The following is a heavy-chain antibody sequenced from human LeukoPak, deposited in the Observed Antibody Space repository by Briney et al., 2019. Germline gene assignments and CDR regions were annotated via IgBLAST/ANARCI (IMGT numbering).Heavy chain of an antibody. Sequence: SETLSLTCTVYGGSFSGYYWSWIRQPPGKGLEWIGEINHSGSTNYNPSLKSRVTISVDTSKNQFSLKLSSVTAADTAVYYCARGGQRFLEWLPPSPHDYWGQGTLVTVSS. V-gene: IGHV4-34*01. CDR1: GGSFSGYY. CDR2: INHSGST. D-gene: IGHD3-3*01. CDR3: ARGGQRFLEWLPPSPHDY. J-gene: IGHJ4*02.